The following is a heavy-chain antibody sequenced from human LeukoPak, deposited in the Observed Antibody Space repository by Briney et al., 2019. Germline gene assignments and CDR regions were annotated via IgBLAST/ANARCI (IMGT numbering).Heavy chain of an antibody. V-gene: IGHV4-4*07. Sequence: SETLSLTCTVSGGSISSYYWSWIRQPAGKGLEWIGRIYTSGSTNYNPSLKSRVTMSVDTSKNQFSLKLSSVTAADTAVYYCARTAIAAAGMGGYYYYMDVWGKGTTVTISS. J-gene: IGHJ6*03. D-gene: IGHD6-13*01. CDR3: ARTAIAAAGMGGYYYYMDV. CDR1: GGSISSYY. CDR2: IYTSGST.